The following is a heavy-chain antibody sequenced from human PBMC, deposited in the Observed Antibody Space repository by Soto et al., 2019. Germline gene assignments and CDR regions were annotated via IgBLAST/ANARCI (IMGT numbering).Heavy chain of an antibody. Sequence: SETLSLTCTVSGGSFKSGSYSWSWIRQPPGKGLEWIGYVYHTGRTSYNPSLKSRASISMDTSKNQFSLNLDSVTAADTAVYFCARDFAYFDSWGQGTLVTVSS. J-gene: IGHJ4*02. V-gene: IGHV4-61*01. CDR1: GGSFKSGSYS. CDR3: ARDFAYFDS. D-gene: IGHD3-3*01. CDR2: VYHTGRT.